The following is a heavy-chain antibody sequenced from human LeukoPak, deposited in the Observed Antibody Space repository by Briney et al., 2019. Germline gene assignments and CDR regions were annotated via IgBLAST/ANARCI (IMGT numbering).Heavy chain of an antibody. V-gene: IGHV1-24*01. CDR3: ATVRLIGAEDTAMADC. Sequence: ASVKVSCKVSGYTLTELSMHWVRQAPGKGLEWMGGFDPEDGETIYAQKFQGRVTMTEDTSTDTAYMELSSLRSEDTAVYYCATVRLIGAEDTAMADCWGQGTLVTVSS. CDR1: GYTLTELS. J-gene: IGHJ4*02. CDR2: FDPEDGET. D-gene: IGHD5-18*01.